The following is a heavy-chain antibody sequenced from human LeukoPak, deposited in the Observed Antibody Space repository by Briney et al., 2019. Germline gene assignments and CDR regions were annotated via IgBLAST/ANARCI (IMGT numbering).Heavy chain of an antibody. J-gene: IGHJ4*02. CDR1: GFTFSTYS. CDR2: ISSSSSTI. D-gene: IGHD4-11*01. CDR3: ARDSYSKNDY. V-gene: IGHV3-48*01. Sequence: GGSLRLSCAASGFTFSTYSMTWVRQAPGKGLEWVSYISSSSSTIYYGGSVKGRFTVSRDNAKNSLYLQMNSLRAEDTAVYFCARDSYSKNDYWGQGTLVTVSS.